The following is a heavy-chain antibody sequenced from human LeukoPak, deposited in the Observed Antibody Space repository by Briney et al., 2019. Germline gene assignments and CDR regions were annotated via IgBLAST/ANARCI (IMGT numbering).Heavy chain of an antibody. D-gene: IGHD1-26*01. CDR3: AKDSLWELRERYIVY. CDR2: ISGSGGST. J-gene: IGHJ4*02. V-gene: IGHV3-23*01. Sequence: AQSLRLSCAASAFTFSSYAMGWDRPAPRKWLDWVSAISGSGGSTYYTDAVRGRFTNSRDNSTCTLDVRVNSMRAENTVRYYCAKDSLWELRERYIVYWGEGDLVTVSS. CDR1: AFTFSSYA.